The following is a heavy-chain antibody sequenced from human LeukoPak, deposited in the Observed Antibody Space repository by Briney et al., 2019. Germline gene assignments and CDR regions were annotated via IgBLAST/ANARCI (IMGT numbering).Heavy chain of an antibody. V-gene: IGHV3-11*01. CDR1: GFTFSDYY. D-gene: IGHD3-22*01. Sequence: GGSPRLSCAASGFTFSDYYMSWIRQAPGKGLEWVSYISSSGSTMYYADSVKGRFTISRDNAKNSLYLQMNSLRAEDTAVYYCARPANYYDTSGYSTWGQGTLVTVSS. J-gene: IGHJ5*02. CDR2: ISSSGSTM. CDR3: ARPANYYDTSGYST.